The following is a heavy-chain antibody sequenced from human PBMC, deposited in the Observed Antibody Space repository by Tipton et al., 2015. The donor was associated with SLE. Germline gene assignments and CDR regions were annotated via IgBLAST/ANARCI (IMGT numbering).Heavy chain of an antibody. V-gene: IGHV4-59*08. CDR3: ARHSSTYYYYGMDV. D-gene: IGHD6-13*01. J-gene: IGHJ6*02. Sequence: PGLVKPSETLSLTCTVSGGSISSHYWSWIRQPPGKGLEWIGYIYYSGSTYYNPSLKSRVTISVDTSKNQFSLKLSSVTAADTAVYYCARHSSTYYYYGMDVWGQGTTVTVSS. CDR1: GGSISSHY. CDR2: IYYSGST.